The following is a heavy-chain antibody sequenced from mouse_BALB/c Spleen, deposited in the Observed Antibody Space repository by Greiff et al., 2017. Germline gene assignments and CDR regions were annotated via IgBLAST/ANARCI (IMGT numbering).Heavy chain of an antibody. V-gene: IGHV2-9*02. CDR1: GFSLTSYG. D-gene: IGHD1-2*01. CDR3: ARDSHYYGYGFAY. J-gene: IGHJ3*01. CDR2: IWAGGST. Sequence: VQLMESGPGLVAPSQSLSITCTVSGFSLTSYGVHWVRQPPGKGLEWLGVIWAGGSTNYNSALMSRLSISKDNSKSQVFLKMNSLQTDDTAMYYCARDSHYYGYGFAYWGQGTLVTVSA.